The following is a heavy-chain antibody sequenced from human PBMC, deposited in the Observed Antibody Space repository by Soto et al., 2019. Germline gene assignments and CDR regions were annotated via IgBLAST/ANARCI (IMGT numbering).Heavy chain of an antibody. CDR2: ISESGST. V-gene: IGHV4-34*01. CDR3: ARGSGIVALPGELEDVNYDF. D-gene: IGHD1-1*01. CDR1: GQSFSGHS. J-gene: IGHJ4*02. Sequence: QVQLQQWGAGLVKPSETLSLSCAVYGQSFSGHSWAWIRQPPGKGLEWIGEISESGSTYYNPSLKSRVTISTDTSKNQFSLTRSSVTAADTAAYFCARGSGIVALPGELEDVNYDFWGQGTLVNVSS.